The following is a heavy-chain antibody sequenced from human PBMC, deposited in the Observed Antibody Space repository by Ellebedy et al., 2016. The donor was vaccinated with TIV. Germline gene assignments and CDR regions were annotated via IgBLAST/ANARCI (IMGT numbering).Heavy chain of an antibody. D-gene: IGHD4-17*01. CDR1: GYTFSTQG. CDR3: AREVYGDSLNWFDP. V-gene: IGHV1-18*01. Sequence: ASVKVSCKASGYTFSTQGISWVRQAPGQGLEWMGWVSPYNGYAGYAQRFRDRVTMTADTSTSPAYMELKSLRSDDTAVYYCAREVYGDSLNWFDPWGQGTLVTVSS. CDR2: VSPYNGYA. J-gene: IGHJ5*02.